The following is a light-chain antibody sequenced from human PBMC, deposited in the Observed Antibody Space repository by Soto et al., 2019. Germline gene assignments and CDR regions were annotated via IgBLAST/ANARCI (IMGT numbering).Light chain of an antibody. J-gene: IGKJ3*01. CDR3: QQRSNWPPVFT. CDR1: QSVSSY. CDR2: DAS. Sequence: IVLTQSPATLSLSPGERATLSCRASQSVSSYLAWYQQKPGQAPRLLIYDASNRATGIPARFSGSGSGTDFTLTISSLEPEDFAVYYCQQRSNWPPVFTFGPGTNVHIK. V-gene: IGKV3-11*01.